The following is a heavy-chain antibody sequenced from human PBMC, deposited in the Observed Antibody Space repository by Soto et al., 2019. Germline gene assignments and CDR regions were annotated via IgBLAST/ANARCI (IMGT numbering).Heavy chain of an antibody. Sequence: QVQLVQSGGEVKKPGASVKVSCKASGYTFTTYGISWVRQAPGQGLEWMGWISAYNGNTSYAQKLQSRATMTPHASPSTAYMELRSLRSEDTTVYYCARVFFRLSALDIWGQGTMVTVSS. CDR3: ARVFFRLSALDI. D-gene: IGHD3-16*02. CDR1: GYTFTTYG. J-gene: IGHJ3*02. CDR2: ISAYNGNT. V-gene: IGHV1-18*01.